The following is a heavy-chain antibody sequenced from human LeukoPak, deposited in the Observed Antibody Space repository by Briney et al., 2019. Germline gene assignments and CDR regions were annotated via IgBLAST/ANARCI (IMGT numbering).Heavy chain of an antibody. Sequence: ASVKVSCKASGYTFTSYAMNWVRQAPGQGLEWMGWINTNTGNPTYAQGFTGRFVFSLDTSVSTAYLRISSLKAEDTAVYYCARGAAAAAGPAYYYYYYYMDVWGKGTTVTVSS. V-gene: IGHV7-4-1*02. CDR3: ARGAAAAAGPAYYYYYYYMDV. J-gene: IGHJ6*03. CDR1: GYTFTSYA. D-gene: IGHD6-13*01. CDR2: INTNTGNP.